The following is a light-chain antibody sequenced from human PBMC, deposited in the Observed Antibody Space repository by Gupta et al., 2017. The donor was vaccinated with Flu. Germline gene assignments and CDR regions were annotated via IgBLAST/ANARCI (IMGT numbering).Light chain of an antibody. CDR3: CSYTASYTLV. J-gene: IGLJ3*02. Sequence: QSALTQPASVSGSPGQSITISCTGTSNDVGGYNFVSWYQQHPGKAPRLLIYEVSNRPSGVSNRFSGSKSGNTASLTISGLQIEDEGNYYCCSYTASYTLVFGGGTKLTVL. CDR2: EVS. CDR1: SNDVGGYNF. V-gene: IGLV2-14*01.